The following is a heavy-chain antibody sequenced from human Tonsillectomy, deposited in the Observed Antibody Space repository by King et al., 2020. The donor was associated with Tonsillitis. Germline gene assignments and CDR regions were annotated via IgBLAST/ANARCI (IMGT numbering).Heavy chain of an antibody. CDR3: AGPSIVVVPAAIGAYYYGMDV. CDR1: GYTFTGYY. J-gene: IGHJ6*02. Sequence: QLVQSGAEVKKPGASVKVSCKASGYTFTGYYMHWVRQAPGQGLEWMGLINPNSGGTNYAQKFQGRVTMTRDTSISTAYMVLSRLGSDDTAVYYCAGPSIVVVPAAIGAYYYGMDVWGQGTTVTVSS. D-gene: IGHD2-2*01. CDR2: INPNSGGT. V-gene: IGHV1-2*02.